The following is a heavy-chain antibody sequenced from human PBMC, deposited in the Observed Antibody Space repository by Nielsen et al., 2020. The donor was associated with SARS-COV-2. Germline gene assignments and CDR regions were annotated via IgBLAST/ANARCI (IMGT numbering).Heavy chain of an antibody. J-gene: IGHJ3*01. V-gene: IGHV2-5*02. D-gene: IGHD5-18*01. CDR3: AHTITSWGYSYGYGVFDV. CDR2: IYWDDDK. CDR1: GFSLSTSGVG. Sequence: SGPTLVKPTQTLTLTCSFSGFSLSTSGVGVGWIRQPPGKALEWLALIYWDDDKRYNLSLRSRLTITKDTSKNQVVLTMTHMDHVDTGTYFCAHTITSWGYSYGYGVFDVWGQGTRVAVSS.